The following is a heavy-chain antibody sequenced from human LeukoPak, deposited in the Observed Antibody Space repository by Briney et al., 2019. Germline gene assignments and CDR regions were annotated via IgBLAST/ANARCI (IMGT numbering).Heavy chain of an antibody. V-gene: IGHV3-74*01. D-gene: IGHD3-3*01. CDR2: INSDGSST. J-gene: IGHJ4*02. Sequence: PGGSLRLSWAASGFTFSSYWMHWVRKAPGKGLVWVSRINSDGSSTSYADSVKGRFTISRDNAKNTLCLQMNSLRAEDTAVYYCASHYDFWSGSPQSWGQGTLVTVSS. CDR1: GFTFSSYW. CDR3: ASHYDFWSGSPQS.